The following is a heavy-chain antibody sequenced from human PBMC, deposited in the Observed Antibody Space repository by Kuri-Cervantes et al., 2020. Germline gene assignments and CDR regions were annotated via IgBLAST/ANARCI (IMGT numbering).Heavy chain of an antibody. CDR2: ISYDGSNK. V-gene: IGHV3-30*03. Sequence: LSLTCAASGFTFSSYGMHWVRQAPGKGLEWVAVISYDGSNKYYADSVKGRFTISRDNPKNTLYLQMNSLRAEDTAVYYCARSLAHHGSSSYMDVWGKGTTVTDSS. D-gene: IGHD6-13*01. CDR1: GFTFSSYG. CDR3: ARSLAHHGSSSYMDV. J-gene: IGHJ6*03.